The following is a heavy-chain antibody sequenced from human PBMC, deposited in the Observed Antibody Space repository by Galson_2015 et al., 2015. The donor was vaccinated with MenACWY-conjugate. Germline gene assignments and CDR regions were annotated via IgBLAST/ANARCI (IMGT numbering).Heavy chain of an antibody. CDR2: IDPSDSYT. CDR3: AARTLSGHYFYYGLDI. D-gene: IGHD1/OR15-1a*01. Sequence: QSGAEVKKPGESLRISCQGSGYKFTTYWITWVRQMPGKGLEWVGRIDPSDSYTNYSPSFDGHVTISTDGSTNTAYLQWSSLKASDTAVYYCAARTLSGHYFYYGLDIWGQGTTVIVSS. V-gene: IGHV5-10-1*01. J-gene: IGHJ6*02. CDR1: GYKFTTYW.